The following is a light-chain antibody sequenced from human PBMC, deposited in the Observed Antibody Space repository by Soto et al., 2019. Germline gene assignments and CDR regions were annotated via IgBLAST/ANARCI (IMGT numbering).Light chain of an antibody. CDR1: SSDVGSYNL. V-gene: IGLV2-23*01. J-gene: IGLJ2*01. CDR2: EGS. Sequence: QSALTQPASVSGSPGQSITISCTGTSSDVGSYNLVSWYQQHPGKAPKLMSYEGSKRPSGVSDRFSGSKSGNTASLTISGLQAEDEADYYCCSYAGSSTVVFGGGPKLTVL. CDR3: CSYAGSSTVV.